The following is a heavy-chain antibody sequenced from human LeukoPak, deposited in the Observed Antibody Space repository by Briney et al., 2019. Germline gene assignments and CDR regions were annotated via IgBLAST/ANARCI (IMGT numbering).Heavy chain of an antibody. CDR2: INHSGST. Sequence: PSETLSLTCAVYGGSFSGYYWSWIRQPPGKGLEWIGEINHSGSTNYNPSLKSRVTISVDTSKNQFSLKLSSVTAADTAVYYCARGLSRHIVVVTASAQRTTRNWFDPWGQGTLVTVSS. D-gene: IGHD2-21*02. V-gene: IGHV4-34*01. CDR1: GGSFSGYY. J-gene: IGHJ5*02. CDR3: ARGLSRHIVVVTASAQRTTRNWFDP.